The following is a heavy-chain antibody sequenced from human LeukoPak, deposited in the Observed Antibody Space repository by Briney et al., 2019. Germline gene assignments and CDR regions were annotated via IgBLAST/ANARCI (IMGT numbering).Heavy chain of an antibody. V-gene: IGHV4-31*03. D-gene: IGHD3-10*01. CDR1: GDSVISGDYR. Sequence: SETLSLTCTVSGDSVISGDYRWTWIRQHPGKGLEWIGYIYYSGSAYYNPSLKSRVTISVDTSENQFSLKLSSVTAADTAVYYCARVNYGSATKEDYWGQGTLVTVSS. CDR3: ARVNYGSATKEDY. J-gene: IGHJ4*02. CDR2: IYYSGSA.